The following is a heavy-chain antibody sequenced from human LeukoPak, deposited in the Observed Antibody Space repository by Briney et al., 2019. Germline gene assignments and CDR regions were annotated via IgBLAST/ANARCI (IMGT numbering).Heavy chain of an antibody. D-gene: IGHD4-11*01. CDR3: ARASRGEDYILDY. CDR2: IYYSGST. CDR1: GVSISSYY. J-gene: IGHJ4*02. V-gene: IGHV4-59*01. Sequence: PSETLSLTCTVSGVSISSYYWSWIRPPPGKGLEWIGYIYYSGSTNYNPSLKSRVTISVDTSKNQFSLKLSSVTAADTAVYYCARASRGEDYILDYWGQGTLVTVSS.